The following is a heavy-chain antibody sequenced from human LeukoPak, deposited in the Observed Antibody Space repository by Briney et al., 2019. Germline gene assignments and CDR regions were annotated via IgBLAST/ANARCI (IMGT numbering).Heavy chain of an antibody. CDR2: ISSSGSTI. V-gene: IGHV3-11*01. CDR1: EFTVSSNY. D-gene: IGHD6-19*01. Sequence: PGGSLRLSCAASEFTVSSNYMSWIRQAPGKGLEWVSYISSSGSTIYYADSVKGRFTISRDNAKNSLYLQMNSLRAEDTAVYYCARRAGGGIAVADTGFDYWGQGTLVTVSS. J-gene: IGHJ4*02. CDR3: ARRAGGGIAVADTGFDY.